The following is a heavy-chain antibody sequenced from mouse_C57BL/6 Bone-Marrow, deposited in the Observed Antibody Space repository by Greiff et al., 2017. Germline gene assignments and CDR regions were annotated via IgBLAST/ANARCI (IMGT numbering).Heavy chain of an antibody. CDR1: GYTFTSYW. V-gene: IGHV1-72*01. D-gene: IGHD2-3*01. CDR3: ARDVYYNYAMDY. Sequence: VQLQQPGAELVKPGASVKLSCKASGYTFTSYWMHWVKQRPGRGLEWLGRIDPNSGGTKYNEKFKSKATLTGAKPSSTAYMQLSSLTSEDSAVYYCARDVYYNYAMDYWGQGTSVTVSS. CDR2: IDPNSGGT. J-gene: IGHJ4*01.